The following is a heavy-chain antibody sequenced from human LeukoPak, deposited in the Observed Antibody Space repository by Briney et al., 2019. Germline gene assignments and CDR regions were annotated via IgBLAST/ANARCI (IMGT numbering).Heavy chain of an antibody. CDR3: ARGYDFWSGYYPYGMDV. Sequence: PSETLSLTCTVSGGSISSYYWSWIRQPPGKGLEWIGYIYYSGSTTYNPSLKSRVTISVDTSKNQFSLKLSSVTAADTAVYYCARGYDFWSGYYPYGMDVWGQGTTVTVSS. D-gene: IGHD3-3*01. CDR2: IYYSGST. V-gene: IGHV4-59*01. J-gene: IGHJ6*02. CDR1: GGSISSYY.